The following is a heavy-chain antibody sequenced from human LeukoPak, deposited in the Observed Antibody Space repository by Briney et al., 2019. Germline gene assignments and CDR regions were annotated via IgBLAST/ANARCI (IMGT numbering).Heavy chain of an antibody. CDR2: LNVKTGGT. CDR3: ARGRLIGVPSGTQPPHDS. Sequence: ASVKVSCKASGYTFTDYYIHWVRQAPGQGLGWMGWLNVKTGGTEYAPKFQGRVTMTRDTSINTAYMDLSRLTSDDSAVYYCARGRLIGVPSGTQPPHDSWGQGSRVTVSS. CDR1: GYTFTDYY. J-gene: IGHJ4*02. V-gene: IGHV1-2*02. D-gene: IGHD2-2*01.